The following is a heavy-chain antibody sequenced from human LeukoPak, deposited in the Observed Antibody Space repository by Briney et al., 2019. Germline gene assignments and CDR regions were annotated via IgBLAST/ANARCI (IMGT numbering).Heavy chain of an antibody. CDR3: ARDPHSSGWSPLDY. CDR1: GGTFSSYA. V-gene: IGHV1-69*13. J-gene: IGHJ4*02. D-gene: IGHD6-19*01. Sequence: ASVKVSCKASGGTFSSYAISWVRQAPGQGLEWMGGIIPIFGTANYAQKFQGRVTITADESTSTAYMELSSLRSEDTAVYYCARDPHSSGWSPLDYWGQGTLVTVSS. CDR2: IIPIFGTA.